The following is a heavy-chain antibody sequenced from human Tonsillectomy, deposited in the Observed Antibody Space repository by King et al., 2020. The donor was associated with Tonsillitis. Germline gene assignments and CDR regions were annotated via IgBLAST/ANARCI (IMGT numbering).Heavy chain of an antibody. CDR3: ARGSGDLDY. V-gene: IGHV3-30*03. CDR1: GFSFRSFG. Sequence: VQLVESGGGVVQPGRSLRLSCAASGFSFRSFGVNWVRQAPVKGLEWVALVSSDGSNKFFADSVKGRFTISRDNSKNTVELQITTLRIEDTGVYYCARGSGDLDYWGQGTQVTVSS. J-gene: IGHJ4*02. D-gene: IGHD7-27*01. CDR2: VSSDGSNK.